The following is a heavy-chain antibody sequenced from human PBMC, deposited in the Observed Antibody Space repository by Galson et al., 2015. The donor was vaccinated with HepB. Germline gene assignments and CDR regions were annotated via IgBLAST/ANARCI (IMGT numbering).Heavy chain of an antibody. D-gene: IGHD2-21*02. Sequence: SVKVSCKASGGTFSSYTISWVRQAPGQGLEWMGRIIPILGIANYAQKFQGRVTITADKSTSTAYMELSSLRPEDTAVYYCAREGGVVVTAMTYYFDYWGQGTLVTVSS. CDR1: GGTFSSYT. CDR3: AREGGVVVTAMTYYFDY. J-gene: IGHJ4*02. CDR2: IIPILGIA. V-gene: IGHV1-69*04.